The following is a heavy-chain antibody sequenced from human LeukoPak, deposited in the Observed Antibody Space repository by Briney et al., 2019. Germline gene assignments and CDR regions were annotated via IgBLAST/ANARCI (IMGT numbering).Heavy chain of an antibody. Sequence: SETLSLTCTVSLDSTNSNFWSWVRQPPGTGLEWSGEIHGRGNPQSNTSLQERVPISNDRAKNQNSLELSSATPADPSVYYCASDVIGGFNPGAYWGQGTLVTVSS. CDR3: ASDVIGGFNPGAY. CDR2: IHGRGNP. J-gene: IGHJ4*02. D-gene: IGHD3-16*02. V-gene: IGHV4/OR15-8*02. CDR1: LDSTNSNF.